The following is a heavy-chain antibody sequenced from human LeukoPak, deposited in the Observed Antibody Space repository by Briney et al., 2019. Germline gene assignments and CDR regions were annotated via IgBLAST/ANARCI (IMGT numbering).Heavy chain of an antibody. J-gene: IGHJ4*02. CDR3: AKIQGYYFDY. D-gene: IGHD5-18*01. CDR2: ISSSGGST. CDR1: GFTFSSYA. V-gene: IGHV3-23*01. Sequence: PGGSLRLSCAASGFTFSSYAMSWVRQAPGKGLEWVSAISSSGGSTYYADSVKGRFTTSRDNSKNTLYLQMNSLRAEDTAVYYCAKIQGYYFDYWGQGTLVTVPS.